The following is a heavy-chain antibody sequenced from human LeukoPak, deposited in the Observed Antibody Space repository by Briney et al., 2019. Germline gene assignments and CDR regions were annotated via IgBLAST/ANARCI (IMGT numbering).Heavy chain of an antibody. D-gene: IGHD3-22*01. J-gene: IGHJ4*02. CDR2: INPNSGGT. Sequence: GASVKVSCKASGYTFTGYYMHWVRQAPGQGLEWMGWINPNSGGTNYAQKFQGRVTMTTDTSTSTAYMELRSLRSDDTAVYYCARLYMDYYDSSGSNSDFDYWGQGTLVTVSS. V-gene: IGHV1-2*02. CDR1: GYTFTGYY. CDR3: ARLYMDYYDSSGSNSDFDY.